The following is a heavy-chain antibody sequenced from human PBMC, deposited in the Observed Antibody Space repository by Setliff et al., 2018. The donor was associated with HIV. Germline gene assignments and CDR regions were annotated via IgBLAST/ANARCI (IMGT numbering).Heavy chain of an antibody. CDR3: ARAQFNTSPWVNS. CDR1: GYTFIDYF. D-gene: IGHD2-2*02. J-gene: IGHJ5*02. V-gene: IGHV1-2*02. Sequence: GASVKVSCKASGYTFIDYFIHWVRQAPGQGLEWMGWISPYDLSERISQRFRGRVTMTRDTSINAAYLDLSGLTSDDTAVYYCARAQFNTSPWVNSWGQGTLVTVSS. CDR2: ISPYDLSE.